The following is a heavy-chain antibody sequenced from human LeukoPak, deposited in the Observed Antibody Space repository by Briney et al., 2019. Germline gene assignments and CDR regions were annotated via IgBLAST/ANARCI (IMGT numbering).Heavy chain of an antibody. CDR2: IYHSGST. CDR3: ARRANYYRYYMDV. CDR1: GYSISSAYY. Sequence: SETLSLTCTVSGYSISSAYYWGWIRQPPGKGLEWIGSIYHSGSTYNNPSLKSRVSISVDTSKNQFSLKLSSVTAADTAVYYCARRANYYRYYMDVWGKGTTVTVSS. V-gene: IGHV4-38-2*02. J-gene: IGHJ6*03. D-gene: IGHD4/OR15-4a*01.